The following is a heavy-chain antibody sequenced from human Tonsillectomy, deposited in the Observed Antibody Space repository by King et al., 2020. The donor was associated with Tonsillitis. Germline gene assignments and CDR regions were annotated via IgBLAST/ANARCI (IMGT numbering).Heavy chain of an antibody. D-gene: IGHD6-13*01. CDR2: IIPILGKA. CDR3: GGWSGYSSRWDWYFDL. CDR1: GGTFSSYA. V-gene: IGHV1-69*04. J-gene: IGHJ2*01. Sequence: QLVQSGAEVKKPGSSVKVSCKASGGTFSSYAISWVRQAPGQGLEWMGRIIPILGKANYAQKFQGRVTITADKATSTAHMELSSLRSEDTAVDYCGGWSGYSSRWDWYFDLCGRGTLVTVSS.